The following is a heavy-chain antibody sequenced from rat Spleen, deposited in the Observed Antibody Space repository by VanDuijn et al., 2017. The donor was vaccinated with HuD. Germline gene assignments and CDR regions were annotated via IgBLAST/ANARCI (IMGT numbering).Heavy chain of an antibody. J-gene: IGHJ2*01. V-gene: IGHV5-31*01. D-gene: IGHD5-1*01. CDR3: SRGDGSWDY. CDR2: INDNGGST. Sequence: EVQLVESGGGLVQPGRSLKLSCVASGFTFNKSWMTWIRQAPGKGLEWIASINDNGGSTFYPDSAKDRFTISRDNAKSTLYLQMNSLRSEDTATYYCSRGDGSWDYWGQGVMVTVSS. CDR1: GFTFNKSW.